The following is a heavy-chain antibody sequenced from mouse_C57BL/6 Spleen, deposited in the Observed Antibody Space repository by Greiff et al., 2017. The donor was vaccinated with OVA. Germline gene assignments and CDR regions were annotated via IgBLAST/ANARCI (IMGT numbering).Heavy chain of an antibody. CDR1: GYTFPTYP. CDR3: ARRRDYDYDWFAY. J-gene: IGHJ3*01. D-gene: IGHD2-4*01. CDR2: FHPYNDDT. Sequence: QVHVKQSGAELVKPGASAKMSCKASGYTFPTYPIEWMKQNHGKSLEWIGNFHPYNDDTKYNEKFKGKATLTVEKSSSTVYLELSRLTSDDSAVYDCARRRDYDYDWFAYWGQGTLVTVSA. V-gene: IGHV1-47*01.